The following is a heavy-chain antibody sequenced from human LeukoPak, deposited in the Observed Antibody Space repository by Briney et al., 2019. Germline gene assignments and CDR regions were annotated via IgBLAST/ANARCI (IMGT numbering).Heavy chain of an antibody. CDR2: ISGSGGST. CDR1: GFTFSSYA. CDR3: AKDAFHSSSWKSWFDP. Sequence: PGGSLRLSCAASGFTFSSYAMSWVRQAPGKGLEWVSAISGSGGSTYYADSVKGRFTISRDNSKNTLYLQMNSLRAEDTAVYYCAKDAFHSSSWKSWFDPWGQGTLVTVSS. J-gene: IGHJ5*02. D-gene: IGHD6-13*01. V-gene: IGHV3-23*01.